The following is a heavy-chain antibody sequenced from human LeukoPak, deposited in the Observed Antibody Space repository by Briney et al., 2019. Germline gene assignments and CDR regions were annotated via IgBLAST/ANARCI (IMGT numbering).Heavy chain of an antibody. D-gene: IGHD1-26*01. V-gene: IGHV1-2*02. Sequence: ASVKVSCKASGDTFTSYGISWVRQAPGQGLEWMGWLNPNSGGTNYAQKFQGRITMTRDTSITTVYMELSSLRSDDTAMYYCARGRPESGGWGQGTLVTVSS. CDR1: GDTFTSYG. CDR2: LNPNSGGT. J-gene: IGHJ4*02. CDR3: ARGRPESGG.